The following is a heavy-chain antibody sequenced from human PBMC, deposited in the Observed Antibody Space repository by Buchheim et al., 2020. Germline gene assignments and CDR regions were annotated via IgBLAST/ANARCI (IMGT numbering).Heavy chain of an antibody. D-gene: IGHD3-3*01. CDR3: SRVRGPDFWSASYVDY. V-gene: IGHV4-59*01. CDR1: GGSISTYY. CDR2: IYYSGST. J-gene: IGHJ4*02. Sequence: QVQLQESGPGLVKTSETLSLTCTVSGGSISTYYWNWIRQPPGKGLEWVGYIYYSGSTNYNPSLKSRVTISVDTSKNQFSLKLGSVTAADTAVYYCSRVRGPDFWSASYVDYWGQGIL.